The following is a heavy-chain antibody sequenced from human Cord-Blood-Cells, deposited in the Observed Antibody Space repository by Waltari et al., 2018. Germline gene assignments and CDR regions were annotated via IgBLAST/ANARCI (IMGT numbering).Heavy chain of an antibody. J-gene: IGHJ4*02. V-gene: IGHV3-74*01. Sequence: EVQLVESGGGLVQPGGSLRLSCAASGFTFSSYCMHWVRQAPGKGLVWVSRINSDGSSTSYADSVKGRFTISRDNAKNTLYLQMNSLRAEDTAVYYCARSVGGDNAPFDYWGQGTLVTVSS. CDR3: ARSVGGDNAPFDY. D-gene: IGHD2-21*02. CDR2: INSDGSST. CDR1: GFTFSSYC.